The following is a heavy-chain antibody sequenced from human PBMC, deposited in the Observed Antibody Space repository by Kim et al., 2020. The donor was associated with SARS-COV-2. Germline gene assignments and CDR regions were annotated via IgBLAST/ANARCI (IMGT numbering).Heavy chain of an antibody. CDR2: IYYSGST. V-gene: IGHV4-59*13. CDR3: ARSRLGAPPYFDY. Sequence: SETLSLTCTVSGGSISSYYWSWIRQPPGKGLEWIGYIYYSGSTNYNPSLKSRVTISVDTSKNQFSLKLSSVTAADTAVYYCARSRLGAPPYFDYWGQGTLVTVSS. D-gene: IGHD1-26*01. CDR1: GGSISSYY. J-gene: IGHJ4*02.